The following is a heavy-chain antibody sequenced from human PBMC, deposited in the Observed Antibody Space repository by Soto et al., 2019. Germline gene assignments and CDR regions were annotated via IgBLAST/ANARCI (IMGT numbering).Heavy chain of an antibody. V-gene: IGHV4-59*01. J-gene: IGHJ6*02. CDR1: CGSISSYY. Sequence: PSETLSLTCTVSCGSISSYYWSWIRQPPGKGLEWIGYIYYGGSTNYNPSLKSRVTISVDTSKNQFSLKLSSVTAADTAVYYCARGGGPTVTTYYYGMDVWGQGTTVTVSS. CDR2: IYYGGST. D-gene: IGHD4-4*01. CDR3: ARGGGPTVTTYYYGMDV.